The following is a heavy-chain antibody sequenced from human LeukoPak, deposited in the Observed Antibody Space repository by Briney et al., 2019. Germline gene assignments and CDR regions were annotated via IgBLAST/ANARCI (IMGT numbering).Heavy chain of an antibody. V-gene: IGHV3-23*01. D-gene: IGHD2-15*01. J-gene: IGHJ4*02. CDR2: ISGSGGGT. Sequence: GGPLRPSCAASGFTFSSYAMSWVRQAPGKGLEWVSGISGSGGGTYYADSVKGRFTISRDNSKNTLYLQMNSLRAEDTAVYYCAKDDTYCSGGSCPGWYFEYWGQGTLVTVSS. CDR3: AKDDTYCSGGSCPGWYFEY. CDR1: GFTFSSYA.